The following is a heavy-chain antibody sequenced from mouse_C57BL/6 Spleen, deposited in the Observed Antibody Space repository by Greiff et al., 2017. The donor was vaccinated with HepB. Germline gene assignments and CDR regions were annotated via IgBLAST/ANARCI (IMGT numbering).Heavy chain of an antibody. CDR3: ARGDGYYDSWYFDV. V-gene: IGHV1-18*01. D-gene: IGHD2-3*01. Sequence: VQLKESGPELVKPGASVKIPCKASGYTFTDYNMDWVKQSHGKSLEWIGDINPNNGGTIYNQKFKGKATLTVDKSSSTAYMELRSLTSEDTAVYYCARGDGYYDSWYFDVWGTGTTVTVSS. CDR2: INPNNGGT. J-gene: IGHJ1*03. CDR1: GYTFTDYN.